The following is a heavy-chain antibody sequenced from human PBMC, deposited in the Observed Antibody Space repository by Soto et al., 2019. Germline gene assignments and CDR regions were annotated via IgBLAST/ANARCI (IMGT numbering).Heavy chain of an antibody. CDR3: ARHAPVSSRNYFDY. D-gene: IGHD2-2*01. J-gene: IGHJ4*02. Sequence: GESLAISCKGSGYSFSGYWIAWVRQVPGKGLEWMGILHLGDFNVAYSPPFQGQVTISADKSISTAYLQWSSLKASDSAIYYCARHAPVSSRNYFDYWGQGTVVTVSS. CDR2: LHLGDFNV. V-gene: IGHV5-51*01. CDR1: GYSFSGYW.